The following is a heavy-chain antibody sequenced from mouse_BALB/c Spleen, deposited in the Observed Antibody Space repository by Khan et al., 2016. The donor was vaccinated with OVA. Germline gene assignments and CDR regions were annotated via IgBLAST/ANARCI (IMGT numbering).Heavy chain of an antibody. CDR2: INPNNGRA. V-gene: IGHV1S81*02. D-gene: IGHD2-10*02. CDR1: GYTFTSYW. CDR3: ARGWYGSVAY. J-gene: IGHJ3*01. Sequence: QVQLQQSGAELVKPGASVKLSCKASGYTFTSYWMHWVKQRPGQGLEWIGYINPNNGRAHQNEKFKSKATLTVDKSSSTAYMQLSSLTSEDSAVHYCARGWYGSVAYWGQGTLVTVSA.